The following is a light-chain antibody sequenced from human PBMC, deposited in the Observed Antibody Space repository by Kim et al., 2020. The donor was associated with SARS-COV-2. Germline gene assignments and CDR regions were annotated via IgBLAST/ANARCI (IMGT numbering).Light chain of an antibody. CDR1: SGINVGTYR. CDR2: YKSDSDK. CDR3: MIWHSSASV. Sequence: QPVLTQPSSLSASPGASASLTCTLRSGINVGTYRIYWYQQKPGSPPQYLLSYKSDSDKQQGSGVPSRFSGSKDASANAGILLISGLQSEDEADYYCMIWHSSASVFGTGTKVTVL. V-gene: IGLV5-45*02. J-gene: IGLJ1*01.